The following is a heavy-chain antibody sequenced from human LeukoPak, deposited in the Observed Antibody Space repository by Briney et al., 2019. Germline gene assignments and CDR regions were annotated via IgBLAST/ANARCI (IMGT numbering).Heavy chain of an antibody. CDR2: VYYSGST. Sequence: SETLSLTCTVSGGSISSYYWSWIRQPPGKGLEWIGYVYYSGSTNYNPSLKSRVTISVDTSKNQSSLKLSSVTAADTAVYYCARDRSSTGDLDYWGQGTLVTVSS. V-gene: IGHV4-59*01. CDR1: GGSISSYY. D-gene: IGHD7-27*01. J-gene: IGHJ4*02. CDR3: ARDRSSTGDLDY.